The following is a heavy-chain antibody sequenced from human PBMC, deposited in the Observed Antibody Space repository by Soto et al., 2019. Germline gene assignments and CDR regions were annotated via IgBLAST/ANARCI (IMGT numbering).Heavy chain of an antibody. D-gene: IGHD6-6*01. CDR2: IVVGSGNT. Sequence: SVKVSCKTSGFIFTSSAVQWVRQARGQRLEWIGRIVVGSGNTNYAQKFQERVTITRDMSTSTAYMELSSLRSEDTAVYYCAAEDSSSADEFDSWGQGTLVTVS. CDR1: GFIFTSSA. CDR3: AAEDSSSADEFDS. J-gene: IGHJ4*02. V-gene: IGHV1-58*01.